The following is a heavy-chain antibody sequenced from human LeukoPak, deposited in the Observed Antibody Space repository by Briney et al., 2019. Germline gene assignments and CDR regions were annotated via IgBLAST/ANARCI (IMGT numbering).Heavy chain of an antibody. D-gene: IGHD5-24*01. CDR1: GFTFSSYG. J-gene: IGHJ4*02. V-gene: IGHV3-23*01. CDR3: AKWDRGDGYNYFLSPRGSPRYYFDY. Sequence: PGGSLRLSCAASGFTFSSYGMSWVRQAPGKGLEWVSAISGSGGSTYYADSVKGRFTISRDNSKNTLYLQMNSLRAEDTAVYYCAKWDRGDGYNYFLSPRGSPRYYFDYWGQGTLVTVSS. CDR2: ISGSGGST.